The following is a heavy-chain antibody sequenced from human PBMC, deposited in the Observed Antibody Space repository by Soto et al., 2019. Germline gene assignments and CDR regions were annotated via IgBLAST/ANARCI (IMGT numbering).Heavy chain of an antibody. CDR3: ASAGDSSTGGYYGTDV. J-gene: IGHJ6*02. CDR1: GYSFTSYW. D-gene: IGHD2-2*01. Sequence: PGESLKISCKGSGYSFTSYWIGWVRQMSGKGLEWMGIIYPGDSDTRYSPSFQGQVTISADKSVSTAYLQWSSPKASDTAMYCCASAGDSSTGGYYGTDVWGQGTTVTVYS. V-gene: IGHV5-51*01. CDR2: IYPGDSDT.